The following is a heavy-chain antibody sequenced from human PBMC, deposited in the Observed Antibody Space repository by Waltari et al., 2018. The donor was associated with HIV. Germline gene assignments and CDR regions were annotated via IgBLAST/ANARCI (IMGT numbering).Heavy chain of an antibody. J-gene: IGHJ4*02. CDR2: INSDGRSI. CDR1: GFPFSRYW. D-gene: IGHD7-27*01. CDR3: ARGLRGGLGDY. V-gene: IGHV3-74*01. Sequence: EVQLVESGGGLVQPGGSLRVSCAANGFPFSRYWLHWVRQAPGKGPVWVSRINSDGRSISYADSVKGRFTISRDNAKNTVYLQMNSLRAEDTAVYYCARGLRGGLGDYWGQGTLVTVSS.